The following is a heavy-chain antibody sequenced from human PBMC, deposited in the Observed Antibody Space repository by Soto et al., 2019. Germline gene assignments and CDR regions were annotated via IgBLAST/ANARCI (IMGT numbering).Heavy chain of an antibody. CDR1: GFTFSSYA. V-gene: IGHV3-23*01. CDR2: ISGSGGST. CDR3: AKDIVVVPAAKDGDIVVVVAATPLAFDI. D-gene: IGHD2-15*01. Sequence: GGSLRLSCAASGFTFSSYAMSWVRQAPGKGLEWVSAISGSGGSTYYADSVKGRFTISRDNSKNTLYLQMNSLRAEDTDVYYCAKDIVVVPAAKDGDIVVVVAATPLAFDIWGQGTMVTVSS. J-gene: IGHJ3*02.